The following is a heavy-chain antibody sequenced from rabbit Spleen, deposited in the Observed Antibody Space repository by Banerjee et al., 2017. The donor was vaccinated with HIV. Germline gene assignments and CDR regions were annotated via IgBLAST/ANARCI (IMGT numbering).Heavy chain of an antibody. Sequence: QEQLVESGGGLVKPGASLTLTCEASGFPFSEKAVMCWVRQAPGKGLTWIACINTVTGKPVYATWANGRFTISKTSSTTVTLHMTSLTAADTATYFCARDTSSSFSSYGMDLWGQGTLVTVS. D-gene: IGHD1-1*01. CDR2: INTVTGKP. CDR1: GFPFSEKAV. CDR3: ARDTSSSFSSYGMDL. J-gene: IGHJ6*01. V-gene: IGHV1S45*01.